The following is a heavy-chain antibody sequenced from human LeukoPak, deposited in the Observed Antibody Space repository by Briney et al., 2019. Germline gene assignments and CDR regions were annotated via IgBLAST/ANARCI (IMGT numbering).Heavy chain of an antibody. CDR2: GTDSGSG. V-gene: IGHV4-34*01. J-gene: IGHJ4*02. Sequence: SETLSLTCAVYGGSFSGYQWGWIRQSPQKGLEWIGEGTDSGSGSYNPALRSRVTISVDRSKNQFSLRLNSVTAADTAVYYCARVYSDYIMYWGQGTPLTVSS. CDR1: GGSFSGYQ. D-gene: IGHD4-11*01. CDR3: ARVYSDYIMY.